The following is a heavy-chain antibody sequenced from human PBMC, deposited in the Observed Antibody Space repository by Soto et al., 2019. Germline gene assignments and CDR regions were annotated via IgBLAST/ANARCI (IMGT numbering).Heavy chain of an antibody. CDR2: ISHDGSNK. CDR1: GFIFSNYG. CDR3: AKDIVVVPSTITPYPPSLYYYYSMDV. J-gene: IGHJ6*02. Sequence: QVQLVESGGGVVQPGRSLRLSCAASGFIFSNYGMHWVRQAPGKGLEWVAVISHDGSNKHYADSVKGRFTISRDNSKNTLSLQMNSLRAEDTAVYYCAKDIVVVPSTITPYPPSLYYYYSMDVWGQGTTVTVSS. D-gene: IGHD2-2*01. V-gene: IGHV3-30*18.